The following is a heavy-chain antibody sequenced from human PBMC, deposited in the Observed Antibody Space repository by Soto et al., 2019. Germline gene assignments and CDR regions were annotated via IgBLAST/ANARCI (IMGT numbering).Heavy chain of an antibody. CDR3: STEIGIYGLDL. J-gene: IGHJ6*02. D-gene: IGHD1-26*01. CDR1: RFSFTNAW. CDR2: IKSKTDGGTA. Sequence: EVQLVESGGGFVQPGGSLRLSCVASRFSFTNAWMSWVRQAPGKGPEWVVRIKSKTDGGTADYAAPVKGRFTISRDDSQNTLYLHMDILKTEDTALYHCSTEIGIYGLDLWGQGTNVTVSS. V-gene: IGHV3-15*01.